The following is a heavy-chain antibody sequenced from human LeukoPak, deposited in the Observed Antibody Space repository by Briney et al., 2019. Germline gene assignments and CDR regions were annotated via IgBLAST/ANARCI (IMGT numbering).Heavy chain of an antibody. CDR1: SGSISTSNYY. J-gene: IGHJ4*02. Sequence: SETLSLTCTVSSGSISTSNYYWGWVRQPPGKAPEWIGNIFYSGSTYYSPSLKSRVTISVDTSKNQFSLKLSSVTAADTAVYYCAREIMITFGGADYWGQGTLVTVSS. D-gene: IGHD3-16*01. V-gene: IGHV4-39*07. CDR3: AREIMITFGGADY. CDR2: IFYSGST.